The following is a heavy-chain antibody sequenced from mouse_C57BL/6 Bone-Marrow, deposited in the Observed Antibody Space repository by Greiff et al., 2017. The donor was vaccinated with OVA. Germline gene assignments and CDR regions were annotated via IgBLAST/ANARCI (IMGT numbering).Heavy chain of an antibody. CDR1: GYTFTSYG. Sequence: QVQLKQSGAELARPGASVKLSCKASGYTFTSYGISWVKQRTGQGLEWIGEIYPRSGNTYYNKKFKGKATLTADKSSSTAYMELRSLTSEDSAVYFCARYYGNYFDYWGQGTTLTVSS. CDR2: IYPRSGNT. J-gene: IGHJ2*01. CDR3: ARYYGNYFDY. D-gene: IGHD2-1*01. V-gene: IGHV1-81*01.